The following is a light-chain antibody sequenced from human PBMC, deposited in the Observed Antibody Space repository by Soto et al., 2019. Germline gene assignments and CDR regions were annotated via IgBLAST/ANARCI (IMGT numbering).Light chain of an antibody. Sequence: EIVLTQSPGTLSLSPGERATLSCRASQSVSSSYLAWYQQKPGQAPRLLIYGASSRATGIPDRFSGSRSGTDFTLTISRLEPEDFAVYYCQQYGSSPPKTFGQGTKVEI. CDR3: QQYGSSPPKT. J-gene: IGKJ1*01. CDR1: QSVSSSY. CDR2: GAS. V-gene: IGKV3-20*01.